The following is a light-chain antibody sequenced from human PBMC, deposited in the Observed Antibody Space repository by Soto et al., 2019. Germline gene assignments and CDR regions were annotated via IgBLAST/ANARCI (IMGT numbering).Light chain of an antibody. CDR2: GAS. CDR3: QQYNNWPRT. V-gene: IGKV3-15*01. CDR1: QNVSSN. J-gene: IGKJ1*01. Sequence: EIVMTQSPATLSVSPGERATLSCRASQNVSSNLAWYQQKPGQAPRLLIYGASTRATGIPARFSGSRSGTEFTLTISSLQSEDFAVYYCQQYNNWPRTFGQGIKVEIK.